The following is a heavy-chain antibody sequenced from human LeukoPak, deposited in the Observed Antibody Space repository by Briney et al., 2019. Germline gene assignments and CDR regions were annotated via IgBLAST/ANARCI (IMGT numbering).Heavy chain of an antibody. V-gene: IGHV3-66*01. CDR3: ARELYYDFWSGYYTPQTDYYYGMDV. D-gene: IGHD3-3*01. Sequence: PGGSLRLSCAASGFTVSSNYMSWVRQAPGKGLEWVSVIYSGGSTYYADSVKGRFTISRDNSKNTLYLQMNSLRAEDTAVYYCARELYYDFWSGYYTPQTDYYYGMDVWGQGTTVTASS. CDR2: IYSGGST. CDR1: GFTVSSNY. J-gene: IGHJ6*02.